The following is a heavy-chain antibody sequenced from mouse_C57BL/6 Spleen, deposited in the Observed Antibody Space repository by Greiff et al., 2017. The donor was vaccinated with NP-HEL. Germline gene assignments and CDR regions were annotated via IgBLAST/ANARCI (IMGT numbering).Heavy chain of an antibody. CDR2: IDPETGGT. V-gene: IGHV1-15*01. CDR3: AREDYTSYWYFDV. J-gene: IGHJ1*03. CDR1: GYTFTGYE. Sequence: VQLQQSGAELVRPGASVTLSCKASGYTFTGYEMHWVKQTPVHGLEWIGAIDPETGGTAYNQKFKGKAILTADQSSSTAYMELRSLTTEDSAIYYSAREDYTSYWYFDVWGTGTTVTVSS. D-gene: IGHD2-12*01.